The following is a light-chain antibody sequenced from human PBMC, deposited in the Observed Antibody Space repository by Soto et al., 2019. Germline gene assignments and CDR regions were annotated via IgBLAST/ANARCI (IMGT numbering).Light chain of an antibody. Sequence: DIQMTQSPSTLSASVGDRVTITCRASQSISSWLAWYQQKPGKAPKLLIYDASSLESGVPSRFSGSGYGTEFPLTISSLQPDDFATYYCQKYNSYWTFGQGTKV. CDR2: DAS. CDR3: QKYNSYWT. J-gene: IGKJ1*01. CDR1: QSISSW. V-gene: IGKV1-5*01.